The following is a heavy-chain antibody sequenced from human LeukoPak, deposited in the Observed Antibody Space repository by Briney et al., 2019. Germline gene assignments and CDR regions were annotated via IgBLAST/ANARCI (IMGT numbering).Heavy chain of an antibody. Sequence: ASVKVSCKASGYTFTGYYMHWVRQAPGQGLEWMGWINPNSGGTNYAQKFQGRVTMTRDTSISTAYMELSRPRSDDTAVYYCAREDYGDVGAFDIWGQGTMVTVSS. D-gene: IGHD4-17*01. CDR3: AREDYGDVGAFDI. J-gene: IGHJ3*02. CDR1: GYTFTGYY. CDR2: INPNSGGT. V-gene: IGHV1-2*02.